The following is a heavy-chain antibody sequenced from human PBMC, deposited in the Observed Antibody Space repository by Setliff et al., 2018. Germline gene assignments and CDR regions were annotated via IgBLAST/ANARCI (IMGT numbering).Heavy chain of an antibody. CDR3: ARSPAVLGIVYLDP. J-gene: IGHJ5*02. CDR2: IIPMFGTP. V-gene: IGHV1-69*05. CDR1: GDSFSNYA. D-gene: IGHD2-15*01. Sequence: SVKVSCKASGDSFSNYAISWVRQAPGQGLEWMGGIIPMFGTPAYTQKCQDRDTITTNESTSTAYMELNSLTSEDTAVYYCARSPAVLGIVYLDPWGQGTLVTVSS.